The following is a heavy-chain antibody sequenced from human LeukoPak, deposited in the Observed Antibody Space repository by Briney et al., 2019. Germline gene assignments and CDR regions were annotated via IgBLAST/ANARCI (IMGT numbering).Heavy chain of an antibody. CDR2: INHSGST. J-gene: IGHJ4*02. CDR3: ARDLGVKLYYFDY. CDR1: GGSFSGYY. D-gene: IGHD3-16*01. V-gene: IGHV4-34*01. Sequence: SETLSLTCAVYGGSFSGYYWSWIRQPPGKGLEWIGEINHSGSTNYNPSLKSRVTISVDTSKNQFSLKLSSVTAADTAVYYCARDLGVKLYYFDYWGQGTLVTVSS.